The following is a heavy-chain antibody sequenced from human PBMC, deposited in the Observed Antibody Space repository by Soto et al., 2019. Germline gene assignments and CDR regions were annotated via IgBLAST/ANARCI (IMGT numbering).Heavy chain of an antibody. V-gene: IGHV1-46*01. CDR3: ASVRYCTNGVCYTDYYGMDV. CDR1: GYTFTSYY. Sequence: ASVKVSCKASGYTFTSYYMHWVRQAPGQGLEWMGIINPSGGSTSYAQKFQGRVTMTRDTSTSTVYMELSSLRSEGTAVYYCASVRYCTNGVCYTDYYGMDVWGQGTTVTVSS. CDR2: INPSGGST. J-gene: IGHJ6*02. D-gene: IGHD2-8*01.